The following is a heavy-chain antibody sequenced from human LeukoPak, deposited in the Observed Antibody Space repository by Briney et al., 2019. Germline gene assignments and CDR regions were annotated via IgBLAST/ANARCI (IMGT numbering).Heavy chain of an antibody. Sequence: ASVKVSCKASGYTFTGYYIHWVRQAPGQGLEWMGWINPNSGGTNYAQKFQGRVSMTRDTSASTVYMELNSLRSEDTAVYYCTRDRVVPNAGPRLYNWFDPWGQGTLVTVSS. CDR3: TRDRVVPNAGPRLYNWFDP. J-gene: IGHJ5*02. CDR2: INPNSGGT. V-gene: IGHV1-2*02. D-gene: IGHD2-2*01. CDR1: GYTFTGYY.